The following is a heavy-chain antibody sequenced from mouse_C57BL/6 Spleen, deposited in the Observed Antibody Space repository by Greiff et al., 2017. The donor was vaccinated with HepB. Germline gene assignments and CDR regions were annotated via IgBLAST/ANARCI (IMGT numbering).Heavy chain of an antibody. CDR2: IYPGDGDT. V-gene: IGHV1-80*01. D-gene: IGHD4-1*01. J-gene: IGHJ4*01. CDR1: GYAFSSYW. CDR3: ARRGWDDYYAMDY. Sequence: QVQLQQSGAELVKPGASVKISCKASGYAFSSYWMNWVKQRPGKGLEWIGQIYPGDGDTNYNGKFKGKATLTADKSSSTAYMQLSSLTSEDSAVYFCARRGWDDYYAMDYWGQGTSVTVSS.